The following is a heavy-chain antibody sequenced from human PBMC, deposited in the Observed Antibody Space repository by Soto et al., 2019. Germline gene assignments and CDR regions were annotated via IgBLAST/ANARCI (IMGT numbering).Heavy chain of an antibody. CDR3: ARGSDFLYYYGMDV. CDR1: GGSISSHF. CDR2: IYYSGST. V-gene: IGHV4-59*11. Sequence: SETLSLTCTVSGGSISSHFWTWLRQPPGKGLEWIGYIYYSGSTNYNPSLKSRVTISVDTSKNQFSLKLSSVTAADTAVYYCARGSDFLYYYGMDVWGQGTTVTVSS. J-gene: IGHJ6*02. D-gene: IGHD5-12*01.